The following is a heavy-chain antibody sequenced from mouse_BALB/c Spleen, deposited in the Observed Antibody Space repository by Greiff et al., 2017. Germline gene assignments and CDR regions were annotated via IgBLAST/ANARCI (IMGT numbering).Heavy chain of an antibody. CDR1: GYSFTGYT. CDR3: ARYYYGSSLLFDY. V-gene: IGHV1-18*01. CDR2: INPYNGGT. Sequence: VQLQQPGAELVMPGASVKMSCKASGYSFTGYTMNWVKQSHGKNLEWIGLINPYNGGTSYNQKFKGKATLTVDKSSSTAYMELLSLTSEDSAVYYCARYYYGSSLLFDYWGQGTTLTVSS. D-gene: IGHD1-1*01. J-gene: IGHJ2*01.